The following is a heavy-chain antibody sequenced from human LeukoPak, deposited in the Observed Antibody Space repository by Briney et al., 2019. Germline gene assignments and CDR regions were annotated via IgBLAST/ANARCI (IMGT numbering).Heavy chain of an antibody. V-gene: IGHV3-23*01. CDR1: GFTFSIYA. D-gene: IGHD2-2*01. J-gene: IGHJ4*02. Sequence: GGSLRLSCAASGFTFSIYAMSWVRKAPGKGMEWVSTITDSGGATYHADSVKGRFTISRDNSKNTLYLQMNSLRAEDTAVYYCAQRAQLPKRHFDYWGQGTLVTVSS. CDR3: AQRAQLPKRHFDY. CDR2: ITDSGGAT.